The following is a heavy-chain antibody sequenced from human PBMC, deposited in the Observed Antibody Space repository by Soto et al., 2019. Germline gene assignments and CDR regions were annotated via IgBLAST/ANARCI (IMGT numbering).Heavy chain of an antibody. Sequence: GASVKVSCKASGGTFSSYAISWVRQAPGQGLEWMGGIIPIFGTANYAQKFQGRVTITADESTSTAYMELSSLRSEDTAVYYCARDQGACSGGSCYSNYYYYGMDAWGQGTTVTVSS. CDR2: IIPIFGTA. J-gene: IGHJ6*02. V-gene: IGHV1-69*13. CDR3: ARDQGACSGGSCYSNYYYYGMDA. D-gene: IGHD2-15*01. CDR1: GGTFSSYA.